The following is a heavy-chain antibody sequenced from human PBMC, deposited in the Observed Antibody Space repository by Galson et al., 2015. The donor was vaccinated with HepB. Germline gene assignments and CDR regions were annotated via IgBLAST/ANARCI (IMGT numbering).Heavy chain of an antibody. V-gene: IGHV3-49*03. D-gene: IGHD3-22*01. CDR2: IRSKAYGGTT. J-gene: IGHJ4*02. Sequence: SLRLSCAASGFTFGDYAMSWFRQAPGKGLEWVGFIRSKAYGGTTEYAASVKGRFTISRDDSKSIAYLQMNSLKTEDTAVYYCTRGQRDDSSGYYYGVSSSPFDYWGQGTLVTVSS. CDR1: GFTFGDYA. CDR3: TRGQRDDSSGYYYGVSSSPFDY.